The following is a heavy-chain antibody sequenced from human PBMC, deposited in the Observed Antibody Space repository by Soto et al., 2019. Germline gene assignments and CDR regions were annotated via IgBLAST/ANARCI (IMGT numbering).Heavy chain of an antibody. J-gene: IGHJ3*02. D-gene: IGHD1-1*01. CDR3: ATDGPSNRGNLDACDI. Sequence: ASVKVSCKASGYTLTNYGVTWVRQAPGQGLEWLGRVTPYKADTNSAQNLQGRVTMATDTSTNTAYLELRSLRSDDTAVYFCATDGPSNRGNLDACDIWGQGTMVNVSS. V-gene: IGHV1-18*04. CDR1: GYTLTNYG. CDR2: VTPYKADT.